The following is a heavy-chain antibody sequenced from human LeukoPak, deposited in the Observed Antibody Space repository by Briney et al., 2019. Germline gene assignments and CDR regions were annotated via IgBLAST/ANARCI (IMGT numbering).Heavy chain of an antibody. CDR3: ARVQGSPY. J-gene: IGHJ4*02. Sequence: PGGSLRLSCAASGFTFSSYEMNWVRQPPGRGLEWVSSIAGDSTYIYYADSVKGRFTISRDNAKNSLYLHINSLRAEDTAVYYCARVQGSPYWGQGTLVTVSS. V-gene: IGHV3-21*01. CDR1: GFTFSSYE. CDR2: IAGDSTYI.